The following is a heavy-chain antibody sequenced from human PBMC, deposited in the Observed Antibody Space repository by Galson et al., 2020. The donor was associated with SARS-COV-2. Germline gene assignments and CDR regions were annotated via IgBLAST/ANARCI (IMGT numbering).Heavy chain of an antibody. CDR3: AKGRFGAAGYYFDY. V-gene: IGHV3-9*01. J-gene: IGHJ4*02. Sequence: GGSLRLSCAASGFTFDDYAMHWVRQAPGKGLEWVSGISWNSGSIGYADSVKGRFTISRDNAKNSLYLQMNSLRAEDTALYYCAKGRFGAAGYYFDYWGQGTLVTVSS. CDR2: ISWNSGSI. D-gene: IGHD3-10*01. CDR1: GFTFDDYA.